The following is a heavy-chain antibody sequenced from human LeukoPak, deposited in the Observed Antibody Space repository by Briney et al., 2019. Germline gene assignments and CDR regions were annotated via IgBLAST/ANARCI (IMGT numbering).Heavy chain of an antibody. CDR3: ARGGLGYCSSTNCSHYYYYYMDV. CDR2: INTNTGNP. Sequence: GESLKISCNGSGGIFSSYVISWVRQAPAQGLEWMGWINTNTGNPTYAQGFTGRFVFSLDTSVSTAYLQISSLKAEDTAVYYCARGGLGYCSSTNCSHYYYYYMDVWGKGTTVNVSS. J-gene: IGHJ6*03. D-gene: IGHD2-2*01. V-gene: IGHV7-4-1*02. CDR1: GGIFSSYV.